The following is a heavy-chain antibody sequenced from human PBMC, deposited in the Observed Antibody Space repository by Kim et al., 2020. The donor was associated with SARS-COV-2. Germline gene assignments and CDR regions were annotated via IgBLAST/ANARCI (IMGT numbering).Heavy chain of an antibody. CDR1: GFTVSSNY. Sequence: GGSLRLSCAASGFTVSSNYMSWVRQAPGKGLEWVSVIYSGGSTYYVDSVKGRFIISRDNSKNTLYLQMNSLRAEDTAVYYCARAWLRRFDYWGQGTLVTVSS. CDR3: ARAWLRRFDY. J-gene: IGHJ4*02. CDR2: IYSGGST. D-gene: IGHD5-12*01. V-gene: IGHV3-66*01.